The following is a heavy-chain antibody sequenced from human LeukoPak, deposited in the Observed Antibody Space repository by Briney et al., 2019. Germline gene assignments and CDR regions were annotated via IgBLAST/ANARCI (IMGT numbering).Heavy chain of an antibody. D-gene: IGHD1-26*01. CDR3: ARVSGSYYFDC. V-gene: IGHV3-72*01. CDR2: TRNKVNNYTT. CDR1: GFTFTSYW. Sequence: GGSLRLSCAASGFTFTSYWMTWVRQAPGKGLEWVGRTRNKVNNYTTEYAASVKGRFTISRDESKNSLYLQMNSLKTEDTAVYYCARVSGSYYFDCWGQGTLVIVSS. J-gene: IGHJ4*02.